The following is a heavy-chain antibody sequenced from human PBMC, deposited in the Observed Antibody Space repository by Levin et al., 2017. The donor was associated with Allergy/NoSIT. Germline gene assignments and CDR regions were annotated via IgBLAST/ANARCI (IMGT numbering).Heavy chain of an antibody. CDR1: RFTFSSYG. V-gene: IGHV3-23*01. CDR2: ISGSGSST. D-gene: IGHD3-22*01. Sequence: QAGGSLRLSCAASRFTFSSYGMSWVRQTPGKGLEWVSGISGSGSSTYYADSVKGRFTISRDNFKNTLYLQMDSLRAEDTAVYYCAKDRITLSCFDIWGQGTMVTVSS. CDR3: AKDRITLSCFDI. J-gene: IGHJ3*02.